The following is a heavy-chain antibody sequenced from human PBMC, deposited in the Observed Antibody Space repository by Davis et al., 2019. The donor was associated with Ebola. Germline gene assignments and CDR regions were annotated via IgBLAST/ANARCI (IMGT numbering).Heavy chain of an antibody. D-gene: IGHD6-6*01. Sequence: GESLKISCAASGFDFSEYWMSWVRQAPGKGLEWVANINEDGSEKDYVDSVKGRSTISRDNAKNSLFLQMNSLRAEDTAVYYCARDPAFSSFDYWGQGALVTVSS. CDR1: GFDFSEYW. CDR3: ARDPAFSSFDY. CDR2: INEDGSEK. V-gene: IGHV3-7*03. J-gene: IGHJ4*02.